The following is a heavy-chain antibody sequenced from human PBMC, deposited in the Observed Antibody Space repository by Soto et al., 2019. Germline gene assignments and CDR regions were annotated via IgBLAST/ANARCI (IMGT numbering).Heavy chain of an antibody. CDR2: ISYDGSNK. D-gene: IGHD3-3*01. CDR3: AKHTYSDFWPGHYYYLDF. J-gene: IGHJ4*02. CDR1: GFTFSSYA. V-gene: IGHV3-30-3*02. Sequence: GGSLRLSCAASGFTFSSYAMHWVRQAPGKGLGWVAVISYDGSNKYYADSVKGRFTISRDNSKNTLYLQMDSLRAEDTAVYYCAKHTYSDFWPGHYYYLDFWGQGTLVTVSS.